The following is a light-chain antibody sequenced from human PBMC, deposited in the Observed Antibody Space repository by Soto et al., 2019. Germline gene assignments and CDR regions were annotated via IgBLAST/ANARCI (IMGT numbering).Light chain of an antibody. Sequence: DIQMTQSPSSLSASIGDRVTITCRTSQSISNYLNWYQYKPGKAPKLLIYAASNLQSGVPSRFSGSGSGTDFTLTISSLQPEDFATYYCQQSFSIPLFTFGPGTKVDI. CDR1: QSISNY. V-gene: IGKV1-39*01. J-gene: IGKJ3*01. CDR2: AAS. CDR3: QQSFSIPLFT.